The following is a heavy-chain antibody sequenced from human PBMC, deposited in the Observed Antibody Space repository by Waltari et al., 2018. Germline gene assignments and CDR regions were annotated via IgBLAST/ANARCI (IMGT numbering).Heavy chain of an antibody. D-gene: IGHD6-6*01. V-gene: IGHV4-34*01. Sequence: QVQLQQWGAGLLKPSETLSLTCAVYGGSFSGYYWSWIRQPPGKGLEWIGEINHSGSTNYNPSLKSRGTISVDTSKNQFSLKLSSVTAADTAVYYCAWGSSLDLWGRGTLVTVSS. CDR1: GGSFSGYY. CDR2: INHSGST. J-gene: IGHJ2*01. CDR3: AWGSSLDL.